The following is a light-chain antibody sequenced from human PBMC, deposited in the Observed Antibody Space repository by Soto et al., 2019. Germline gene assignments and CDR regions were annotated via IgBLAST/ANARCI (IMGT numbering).Light chain of an antibody. CDR1: QSISSW. V-gene: IGKV1-5*01. CDR3: QQYNSYPPT. Sequence: DIQMTQSPSTLSASVGDRVTITCRASQSISSWLAWYQQKPGKAPKLLIYDASSLESGVPSRFSGSESGTEFTLTISSLQPDDFATYYCQQYNSYPPTFGGGTKVEIK. CDR2: DAS. J-gene: IGKJ4*01.